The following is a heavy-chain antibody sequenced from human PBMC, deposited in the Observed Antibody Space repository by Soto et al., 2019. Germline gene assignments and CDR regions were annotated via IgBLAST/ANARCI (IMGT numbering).Heavy chain of an antibody. D-gene: IGHD6-6*01. CDR1: GFTFSSYA. CDR3: AKGRAYSSSSGYFDY. Sequence: GGSLRLSCAASGFTFSSYAMSWVRQAPGKGLEWVSAISGSGGSTYYADSVKGRFTISRDNSKNTLYLQMNSLRAEDTAVYYCAKGRAYSSSSGYFDYWGQGTLVTVSS. CDR2: ISGSGGST. J-gene: IGHJ4*02. V-gene: IGHV3-23*01.